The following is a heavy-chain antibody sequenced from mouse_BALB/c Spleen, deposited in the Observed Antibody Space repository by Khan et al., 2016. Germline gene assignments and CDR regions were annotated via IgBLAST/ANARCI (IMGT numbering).Heavy chain of an antibody. CDR1: GFTFSSFG. CDR2: ISRGSSTI. J-gene: IGHJ4*01. D-gene: IGHD2-4*01. V-gene: IGHV5-17*02. Sequence: EVELVESGGGLVQPGGSRKLSCAASGFTFSSFGMHWVRQAPEKGLEWVAYISRGSSTIYYADTVKGRFTISRDNPKNTLFLKLTSLRSGDTAMYYCAREGLRRRSAMDYWGQGTSGTVSA. CDR3: AREGLRRRSAMDY.